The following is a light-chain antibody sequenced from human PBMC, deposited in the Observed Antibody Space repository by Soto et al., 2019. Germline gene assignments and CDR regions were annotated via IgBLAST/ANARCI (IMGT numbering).Light chain of an antibody. V-gene: IGKV3-20*01. CDR1: QSVSSSY. CDR3: QQYGSS. Sequence: EIVLTQSPGTLSLSPGERATLSCRASQSVSSSYLAWYQQKPGQAPRLLIYGASSRATGIPDRFSGSGSGTDFTFTISRLEPKDFEVYYCQQYGSSFGQGTKVDIK. CDR2: GAS. J-gene: IGKJ1*01.